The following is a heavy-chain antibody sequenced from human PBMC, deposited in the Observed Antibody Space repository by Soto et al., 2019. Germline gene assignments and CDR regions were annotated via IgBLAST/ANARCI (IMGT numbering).Heavy chain of an antibody. V-gene: IGHV1-69*01. J-gene: IGHJ4*02. Sequence: QVQLVQSGAEVKKPGSSVKVSCKASGGTFSSYAISCVRQAHGQGLVWMGGIMPIFGTANYAQKLQGRVTITADEYSSTAYTELSSLRAEDTAVSYCARGSYGCSSLFLFRYWGQGTLVTVYS. CDR1: GGTFSSYA. CDR3: ARGSYGCSSLFLFRY. D-gene: IGHD2-15*01. CDR2: IMPIFGTA.